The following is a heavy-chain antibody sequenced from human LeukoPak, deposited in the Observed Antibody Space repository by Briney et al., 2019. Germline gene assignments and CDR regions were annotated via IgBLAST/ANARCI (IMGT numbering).Heavy chain of an antibody. V-gene: IGHV1-18*01. CDR1: GYTFTSYG. CDR3: ARDPRPYCSGGSCFFVY. Sequence: ASVKVSCKASGYTFTSYGISWVRQAPGQGLEWMGWISAYSGNTNYAQKLQGRVTMTTDTSTSTAYMELRSLRSDDTAVYYCARDPRPYCSGGSCFFVYWGQGTLVTVSS. D-gene: IGHD2-15*01. CDR2: ISAYSGNT. J-gene: IGHJ4*02.